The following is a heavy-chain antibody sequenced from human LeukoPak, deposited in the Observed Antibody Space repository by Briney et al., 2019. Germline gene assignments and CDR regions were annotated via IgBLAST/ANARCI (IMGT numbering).Heavy chain of an antibody. V-gene: IGHV3-64*01. CDR2: ISTDGGGT. Sequence: GGSLRLSWATSGFTFSSYAMQWVRQAPGKGLEYVSSISTDGGGTYYANSVKGRFTISRDNSNNTLYLQMGSLRAEDMAVYYCAKDQDGVEVVLLQDAFDIWGQGTMVTVSS. CDR1: GFTFSSYA. D-gene: IGHD2-2*01. CDR3: AKDQDGVEVVLLQDAFDI. J-gene: IGHJ3*02.